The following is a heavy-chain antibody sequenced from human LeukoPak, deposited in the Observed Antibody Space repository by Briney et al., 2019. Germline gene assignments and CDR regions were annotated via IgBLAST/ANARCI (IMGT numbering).Heavy chain of an antibody. CDR1: GFTFSSHG. D-gene: IGHD3-10*01. CDR3: ARGWYYGSGSYHYDY. Sequence: GGTLRLSCAASGFTFSSHGMNWVRQAPGKGLEWVSSISSSSSYIYYADSVKGRFTISRDNAKKSLYLHMNILRAEDTAVYYCARGWYYGSGSYHYDYWGQGTLVTVSS. CDR2: ISSSSSYI. V-gene: IGHV3-21*01. J-gene: IGHJ4*02.